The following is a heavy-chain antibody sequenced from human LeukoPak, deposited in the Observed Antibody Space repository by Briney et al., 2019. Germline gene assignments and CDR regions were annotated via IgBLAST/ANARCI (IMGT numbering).Heavy chain of an antibody. Sequence: GGSLRLSCAASGFTFSSYSMNWVRQAPGKGLEWVSSISSSSSYIYYADSVKGRFTISRDNAKNSLYLQMNSLRAEDTAVYYCARDNQLVRAFDIWGQGTTVTVSS. D-gene: IGHD6-6*01. V-gene: IGHV3-21*01. CDR2: ISSSSSYI. CDR1: GFTFSSYS. CDR3: ARDNQLVRAFDI. J-gene: IGHJ3*02.